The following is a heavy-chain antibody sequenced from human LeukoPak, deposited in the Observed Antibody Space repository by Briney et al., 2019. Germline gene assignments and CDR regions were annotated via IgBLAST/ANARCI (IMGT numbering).Heavy chain of an antibody. V-gene: IGHV3-30*18. CDR2: ISYDGSNK. Sequence: SEGSLRLSCAASGFTFSSYAMHWVRQAPGKGLEWVAVISYDGSNKYYVDSVKGRFTISRDNSKNTLYLQMNSLRPEDTAVYYCAKDRGEQWLVTSFDYWGQGTLVTVSS. CDR1: GFTFSSYA. D-gene: IGHD6-19*01. CDR3: AKDRGEQWLVTSFDY. J-gene: IGHJ4*02.